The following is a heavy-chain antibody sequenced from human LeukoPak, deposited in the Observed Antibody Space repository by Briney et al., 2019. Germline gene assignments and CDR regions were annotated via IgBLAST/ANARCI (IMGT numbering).Heavy chain of an antibody. CDR3: ATGSYYNVGFDY. CDR1: GGPISSSSYY. D-gene: IGHD3-10*01. CDR2: IYYSGST. Sequence: SETLSLTCTVSGGPISSSSYYWGWIHQPPGKGLEWIGSIYYSGSTYYNPSLKSRVTISVDTSKNQFSLKLSSVTAADTAVYYCATGSYYNVGFDYWGQGTLVTVSS. J-gene: IGHJ4*02. V-gene: IGHV4-39*01.